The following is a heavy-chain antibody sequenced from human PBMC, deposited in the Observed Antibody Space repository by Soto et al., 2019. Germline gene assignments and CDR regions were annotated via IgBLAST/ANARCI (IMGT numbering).Heavy chain of an antibody. CDR3: SRGRGESDA. Sequence: SETLSLTCAISGAPITWGDYSWNWIRQPPGEGIEWIGEITHSGNTNYNPSLRSRVTISIDTSKKQLSLNLRSVSASDTAVYYCSRGRGESDAWGQGTPVTVSS. J-gene: IGHJ5*02. CDR1: GAPITWGDYS. D-gene: IGHD2-21*01. CDR2: ITHSGNT. V-gene: IGHV4-34*01.